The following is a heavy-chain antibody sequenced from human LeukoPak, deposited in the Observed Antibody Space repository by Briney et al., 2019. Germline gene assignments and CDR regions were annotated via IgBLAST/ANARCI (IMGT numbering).Heavy chain of an antibody. V-gene: IGHV3-30*18. D-gene: IGHD3-10*01. CDR1: GFTFSSYG. J-gene: IGHJ4*02. Sequence: GGSLRLSCAASGFTFSSYGMHWVRQAPGKGLEWVAVISYDGSNKYYADSVKGRFTISRDNSKYTLYPQMNSLRAEDTAVYYCAKYGSGSYHFDYWGQGTLVTVSS. CDR2: ISYDGSNK. CDR3: AKYGSGSYHFDY.